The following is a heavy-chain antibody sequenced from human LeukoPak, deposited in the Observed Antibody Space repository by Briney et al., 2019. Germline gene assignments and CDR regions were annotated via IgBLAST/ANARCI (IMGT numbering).Heavy chain of an antibody. CDR2: INPSGGST. J-gene: IGHJ4*02. V-gene: IGHV1-46*01. CDR3: AYENSYQLLYRGVDY. Sequence: ASVKVSCKASGYTFTSYYMHWVRQAPGQGLEWMGIINPSGGSTSYAQKFQGRVTMTRDTSTSTVYMELSSLRSEDTAVYYCAYENSYQLLYRGVDYWGQGTLVTVSS. CDR1: GYTFTSYY. D-gene: IGHD2-2*02.